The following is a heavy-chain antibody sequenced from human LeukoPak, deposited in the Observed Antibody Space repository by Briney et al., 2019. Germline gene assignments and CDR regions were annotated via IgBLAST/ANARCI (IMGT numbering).Heavy chain of an antibody. CDR1: GFTFSSYW. CDR3: ARELAGSYDWNHFDF. CDR2: IKQDGSKE. J-gene: IGHJ4*02. V-gene: IGHV3-7*01. Sequence: GGSLRLSCAASGFTFSSYWMSWVRQAPGKGLEWVANIKQDGSKEYYVDSVKGRFTISRDNAKNSLYLQMDSLRAEDTAIYYCARELAGSYDWNHFDFWGQGTLVTVSS. D-gene: IGHD1-20*01.